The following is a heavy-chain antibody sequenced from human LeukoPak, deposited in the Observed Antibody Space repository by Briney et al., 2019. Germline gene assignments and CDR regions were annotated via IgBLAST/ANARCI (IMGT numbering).Heavy chain of an antibody. J-gene: IGHJ4*02. V-gene: IGHV4-61*02. CDR3: ARDRPYCSSTSCYYYFDY. Sequence: SETLSLTCTVSGGSISSGSYYWSWIRQPAGKGLEWIGRIYTSGSTTYNPSLKSRVTISVDTSKNQFSLKLSSVTAADTAVYYCARDRPYCSSTSCYYYFDYWGQGTLVTVSS. D-gene: IGHD2-2*01. CDR1: GGSISSGSYY. CDR2: IYTSGST.